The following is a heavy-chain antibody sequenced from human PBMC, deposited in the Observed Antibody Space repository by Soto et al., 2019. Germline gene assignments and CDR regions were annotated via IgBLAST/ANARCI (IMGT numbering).Heavy chain of an antibody. V-gene: IGHV4-30-4*01. CDR3: ARDGSGTPPLNTAFDI. CDR2: IYYSGST. CDR1: GGSISSGDYY. J-gene: IGHJ3*02. Sequence: KASETLSLTCTVSGGSISSGDYYWSWIRQPPGKGLEWIGYIYYSGSTYYNPSLKSRVTISVDTSKNQFSLKLSSVTAADTAVYYCARDGSGTPPLNTAFDIWGQGTMVTVSS. D-gene: IGHD3-10*01.